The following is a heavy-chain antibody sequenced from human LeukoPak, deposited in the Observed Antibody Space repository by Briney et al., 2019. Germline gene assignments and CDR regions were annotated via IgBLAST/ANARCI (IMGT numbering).Heavy chain of an antibody. J-gene: IGHJ4*02. CDR1: GFTFSNYW. Sequence: PGGSLRLSCAASGFTFSNYWMHWVRQAPGKGLVWVSRINTDGSATSYADSVKGRFTISRDNSRNTLYLQMDSLRSEDTAVYYCARDFFPVVDSTWYEIGYWGQGTLVTVSS. CDR2: INTDGSAT. CDR3: ARDFFPVVDSTWYEIGY. D-gene: IGHD2-21*01. V-gene: IGHV3-74*01.